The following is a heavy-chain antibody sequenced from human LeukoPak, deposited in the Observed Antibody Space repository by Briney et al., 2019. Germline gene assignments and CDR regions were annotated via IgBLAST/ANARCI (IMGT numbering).Heavy chain of an antibody. CDR1: GGSISSSNW. CDR3: ARVTLIVVVAWFDP. V-gene: IGHV4-4*02. J-gene: IGHJ5*02. Sequence: SSETLSLTCAVSGGSISSSNWWSWVRQPPGKGLEWIGEIYHSGNTNYNPSLKSRVTISVDKSKNQFSLKLSSVTAADTAVYYCARVTLIVVVAWFDPWGKGTLVTVS. D-gene: IGHD2-2*01. CDR2: IYHSGNT.